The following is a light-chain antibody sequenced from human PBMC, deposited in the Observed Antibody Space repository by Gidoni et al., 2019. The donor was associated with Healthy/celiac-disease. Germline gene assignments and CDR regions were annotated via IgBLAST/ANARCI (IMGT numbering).Light chain of an antibody. J-gene: IGKJ2*01. Sequence: DIVMTQSPDSLAVSLGERATINCKSSQSVLYSSNNKNYLAWYQQQPGQPPKLLIYWASTRESGVPDRFSGSGSGTDFTLTISSLQAEDVAVYYCHQYYSTPHTFGQGTKLEIK. CDR2: WAS. CDR1: QSVLYSSNNKNY. V-gene: IGKV4-1*01. CDR3: HQYYSTPHT.